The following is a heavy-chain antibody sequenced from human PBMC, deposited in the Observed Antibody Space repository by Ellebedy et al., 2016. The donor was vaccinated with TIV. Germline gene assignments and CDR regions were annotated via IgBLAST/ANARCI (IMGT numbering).Heavy chain of an antibody. CDR3: AKARDSITVAGIGV. J-gene: IGHJ6*02. CDR1: GFTFSDYY. CDR2: ISGSGGST. Sequence: GGSLRLXXAASGFTFSDYYMSWIRQAPGKGLEWVSIISGSGGSTYYADSVKGRFTISRDNSKNTLYLQMNSLRVEDTAVYYCAKARDSITVAGIGVWGQGTTVTVSS. D-gene: IGHD6-19*01. V-gene: IGHV3-23*01.